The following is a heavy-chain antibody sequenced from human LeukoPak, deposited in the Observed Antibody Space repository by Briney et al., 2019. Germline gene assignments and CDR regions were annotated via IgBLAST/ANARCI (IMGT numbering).Heavy chain of an antibody. D-gene: IGHD6-13*01. V-gene: IGHV3-23*01. J-gene: IGHJ6*03. CDR1: GFPFNMFA. Sequence: GGSLRLSCTGSGFPFNMFAMNWVRQAPGQGLEWVSGLSRGGETRKYADSVKGRFTVSRDASKNTLYLQMNSLRAEDTAVYYCAKDSYSSSWYPLYYMDVWGKGTTVTVSS. CDR3: AKDSYSSSWYPLYYMDV. CDR2: LSRGGETR.